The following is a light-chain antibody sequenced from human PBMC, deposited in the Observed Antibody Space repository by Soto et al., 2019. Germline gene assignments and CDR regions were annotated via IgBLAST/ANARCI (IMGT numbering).Light chain of an antibody. CDR3: LYYNSFSHS. CDR2: DAS. CDR1: QSISSW. V-gene: IGKV1-5*01. J-gene: IGKJ1*01. Sequence: DIQMTQSPSTLSASVGDRVTITCRASQSISSWLAWYQQKPGKAPKLLIYDASSLESGVPSWFSRSGSGTEFTHTNINQQADYFETYYCLYYNSFSHSFGQGTKVEIK.